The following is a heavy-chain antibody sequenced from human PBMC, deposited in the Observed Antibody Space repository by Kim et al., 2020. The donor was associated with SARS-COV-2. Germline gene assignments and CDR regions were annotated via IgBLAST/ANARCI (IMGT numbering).Heavy chain of an antibody. Sequence: GGSLRLSCAASGFTFSSSWMTWVRQAPGKGLEWVANIKEDGRTKYYVDSVKGRFTISRDNAQNSLYLQMNSLRTEYTAIYFCARARALVRGAISGFDIWG. CDR1: GFTFSSSW. J-gene: IGHJ3*02. CDR3: ARARALVRGAISGFDI. D-gene: IGHD3-10*01. CDR2: IKEDGRTK. V-gene: IGHV3-7*03.